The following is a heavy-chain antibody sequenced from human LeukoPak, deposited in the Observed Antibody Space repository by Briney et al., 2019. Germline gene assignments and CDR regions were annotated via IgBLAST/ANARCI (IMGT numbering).Heavy chain of an antibody. D-gene: IGHD2/OR15-2a*01. CDR1: GGTFSSYA. Sequence: ASVKVSCKAYGGTFSSYAISWVRQAPGQGLEWMGGIIPIFGTANYAQKFQGRVTITADESTSTAYMELSSLRSEDTAVYYCARSADYFAYVDYWGQGTLVTVSS. J-gene: IGHJ4*02. CDR2: IIPIFGTA. V-gene: IGHV1-69*13. CDR3: ARSADYFAYVDY.